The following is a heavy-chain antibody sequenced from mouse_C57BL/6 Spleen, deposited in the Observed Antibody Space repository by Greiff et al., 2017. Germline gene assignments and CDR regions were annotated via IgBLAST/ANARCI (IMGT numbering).Heavy chain of an antibody. CDR3: ARNYGNYVGYFDV. CDR1: GYTFTDYY. J-gene: IGHJ1*03. V-gene: IGHV1-19*01. D-gene: IGHD2-1*01. Sequence: VQLQQSGPVLVKPGASVKMSCKASGYTFTDYYMNWVKQSHGKSLEWIGVINPYNGGTSYNQKFKGKATLTVDKSSSTAYMELNSLTSEDSAVYYCARNYGNYVGYFDVCGTGTTVTVSS. CDR2: INPYNGGT.